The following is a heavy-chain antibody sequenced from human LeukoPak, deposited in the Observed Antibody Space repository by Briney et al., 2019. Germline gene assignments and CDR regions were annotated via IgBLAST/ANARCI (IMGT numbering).Heavy chain of an antibody. J-gene: IGHJ4*02. D-gene: IGHD3-10*01. CDR3: ARGVVTGVDYFDY. V-gene: IGHV3-7*01. CDR1: GFTFSSYW. CDR2: INQDGGGK. Sequence: GGSLRLSCAASGFTFSSYWMSWVRQAPGKGLQWVAVINQDGGGKRSVDSVKGRFTISRDNAQNSLYLEMNSLRAEDTAVYHCARGVVTGVDYFDYWGQGTLVTVSS.